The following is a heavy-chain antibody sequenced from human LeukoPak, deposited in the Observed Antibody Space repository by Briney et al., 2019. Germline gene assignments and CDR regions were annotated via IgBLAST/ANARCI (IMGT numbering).Heavy chain of an antibody. CDR3: AAFNYGFWFDP. CDR1: DGSFNGYY. J-gene: IGHJ5*02. V-gene: IGHV4-34*01. D-gene: IGHD4-11*01. CDR2: INHTGST. Sequence: PSETLSLTCAVYDGSFNGYYWSWIRQPPGKGLEWIGEINHTGSTNYNPSLKSRVTISLDTSKNQFSLKLSSVTAADTAVYYCAAFNYGFWFDPWGQGTLVTVSS.